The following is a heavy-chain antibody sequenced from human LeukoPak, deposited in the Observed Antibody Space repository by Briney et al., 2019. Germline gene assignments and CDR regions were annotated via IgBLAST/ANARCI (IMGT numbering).Heavy chain of an antibody. CDR1: GFTFSSYA. Sequence: GGSLRLSCAASGFTFSSYAMHWVRQAPGKGLEWVAVISYNGSNKYYADSVKGRFTISRDNSKNTLYLQMNSLRAEDTAVYYCAREKLISAYSSSWQIIDYWGQGTLVTVSS. D-gene: IGHD6-13*01. CDR2: ISYNGSNK. J-gene: IGHJ4*02. CDR3: AREKLISAYSSSWQIIDY. V-gene: IGHV3-30-3*01.